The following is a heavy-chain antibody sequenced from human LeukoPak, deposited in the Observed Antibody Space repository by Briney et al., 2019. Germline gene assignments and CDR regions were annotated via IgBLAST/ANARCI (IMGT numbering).Heavy chain of an antibody. CDR3: ARETVAGTFDY. D-gene: IGHD1-1*01. CDR2: ISPTSDIV. V-gene: IGHV3-11*01. J-gene: IGHJ4*02. CDR1: GFTFSEYY. Sequence: AGGSLRLSCAASGFTFSEYYMSWIRQAPGKGLGWVADISPTSDIVWYGGSAKGRFTISRDYAKDSLYLQMNSLGAEDTAVYYCARETVAGTFDYWSQGTLVTVSS.